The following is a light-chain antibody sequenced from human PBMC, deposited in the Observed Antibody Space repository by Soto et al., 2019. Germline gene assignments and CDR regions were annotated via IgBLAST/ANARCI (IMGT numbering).Light chain of an antibody. CDR3: CSYAGSCVV. Sequence: QSALTQPRSVSGSPGQSVTISCTGTSSDVGGYNYVSWYQQHPGKAPKLIIFDVSKRPSGVPDRFSGSKSGNTASLTISGLQAEDEADYYCCSYAGSCVVFGGGTKLTVL. J-gene: IGLJ2*01. CDR2: DVS. V-gene: IGLV2-11*01. CDR1: SSDVGGYNY.